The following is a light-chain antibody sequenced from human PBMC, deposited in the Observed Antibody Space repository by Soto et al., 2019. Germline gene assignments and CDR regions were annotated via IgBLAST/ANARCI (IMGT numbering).Light chain of an antibody. Sequence: DIQMTQSPSSLSASVGDRVTITCRASQSISSYLNWYQQKPGKAPKLLIYAASSLQSGVPSRFSGSGSGTDFTLTISSLQPEDFETYYRQQIYSTLYTFGKGTKVDIX. CDR2: AAS. V-gene: IGKV1-39*01. J-gene: IGKJ2*01. CDR3: QQIYSTLYT. CDR1: QSISSY.